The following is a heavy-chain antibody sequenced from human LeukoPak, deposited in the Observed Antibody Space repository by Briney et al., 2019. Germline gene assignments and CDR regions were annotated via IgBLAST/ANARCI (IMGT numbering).Heavy chain of an antibody. Sequence: GGSLRLSCAASGFTFSSYEMNWVRQAPGKGLEWLSYISSSGSTIYYAASVKGRFTISRDNAKNSLYLQMNSLRAEDKAVYYCARRYCSSTSCLLDYWGQGTLVTVSS. CDR1: GFTFSSYE. J-gene: IGHJ4*02. CDR2: ISSSGSTI. CDR3: ARRYCSSTSCLLDY. V-gene: IGHV3-48*03. D-gene: IGHD2-2*01.